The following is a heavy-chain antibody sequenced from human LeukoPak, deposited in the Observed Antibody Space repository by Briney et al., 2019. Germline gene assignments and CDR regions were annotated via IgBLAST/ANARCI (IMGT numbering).Heavy chain of an antibody. D-gene: IGHD2-15*01. CDR1: GYTFTSYD. J-gene: IGHJ5*02. CDR3: ARGPAVVVEDNWFDP. CDR2: MNPNSGNT. V-gene: IGHV1-8*01. Sequence: ASVKVSCKASGYTFTSYDINWVRQATGQGLEWMGWMNPNSGNTGYAQKFQGRVTMTRNTSISTAYMELSSLRSEDTAVYYCARGPAVVVEDNWFDPRGQGTLVTVSS.